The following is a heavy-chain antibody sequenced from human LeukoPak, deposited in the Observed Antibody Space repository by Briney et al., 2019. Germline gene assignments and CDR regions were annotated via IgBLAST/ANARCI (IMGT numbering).Heavy chain of an antibody. CDR2: IIPIFGTA. CDR1: GGTFSSYA. CDR3: ARAMTEQEGDAFDI. V-gene: IGHV1-69*05. J-gene: IGHJ3*02. D-gene: IGHD3-22*01. Sequence: SVKVSCKASGGTFSSYAISWVRQAPGQGLKWMGGIIPIFGTANYAQKFQGRVTITTDESTSTAYMELSSMRSEDTAVYYCARAMTEQEGDAFDIWGQGTLVTVSS.